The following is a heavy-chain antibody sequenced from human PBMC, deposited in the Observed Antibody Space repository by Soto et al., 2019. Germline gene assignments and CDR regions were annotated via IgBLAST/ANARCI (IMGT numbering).Heavy chain of an antibody. CDR1: GFPFNIYA. Sequence: GGSLRLSCAASGFPFNIYAMSWVRQAPGKGLEWVSAISGDGRNTYYADSVKGRFTISRDNSKNTLYLQLNSLRAEDTAIYYCAKDIWMAVAGTCYWGQGTLVTVSS. J-gene: IGHJ4*02. V-gene: IGHV3-23*01. D-gene: IGHD6-19*01. CDR3: AKDIWMAVAGTCY. CDR2: ISGDGRNT.